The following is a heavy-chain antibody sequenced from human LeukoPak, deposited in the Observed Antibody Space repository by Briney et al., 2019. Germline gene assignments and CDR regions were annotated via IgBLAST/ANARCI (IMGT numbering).Heavy chain of an antibody. CDR2: IYSGGIT. D-gene: IGHD6-19*01. CDR1: GFTVSSKY. CDR3: ASRSFGLGSGFVDY. Sequence: GGSLRLSCAVSGFTVSSKYLNWVRQAPGKGLEWISVIYSGGITNYADSVKGRFTISRDTSKNTLYLQMNSLRAEDTAVYFCASRSFGLGSGFVDYWGQGTLVTVSS. J-gene: IGHJ4*02. V-gene: IGHV3-66*01.